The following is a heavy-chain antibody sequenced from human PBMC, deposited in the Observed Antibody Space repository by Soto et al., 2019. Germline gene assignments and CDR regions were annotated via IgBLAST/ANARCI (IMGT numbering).Heavy chain of an antibody. Sequence: QGQLQHGAARCWNPSGTLSLTWPAYVGSFSVYYWGWIRHPPGKGWEGMAEITLGGSTKNNPSLKSRGPISLDTSRNQFSLNLRSVTAADTAVYYCAIGSVAPRRVAYWGQGTLVTVSS. V-gene: IGHV4-34*02. CDR2: ITLGGST. J-gene: IGHJ4*02. CDR3: AIGSVAPRRVAY. D-gene: IGHD6-6*01. CDR1: VGSFSVYY.